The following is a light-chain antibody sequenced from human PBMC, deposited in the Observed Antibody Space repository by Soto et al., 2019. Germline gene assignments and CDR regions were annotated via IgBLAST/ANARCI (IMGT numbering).Light chain of an antibody. J-gene: IGKJ1*01. V-gene: IGKV1-5*03. CDR3: QQYNSYSQT. Sequence: DIQMTQSPSTLSASVGDRVTITCRASQSISYWLAWYQQKPGKAPKLLIYKASSLESGVPSRFSGSGSGTEFTLTISSLQPDDFATYYCQQYNSYSQTFGQGTKVDI. CDR2: KAS. CDR1: QSISYW.